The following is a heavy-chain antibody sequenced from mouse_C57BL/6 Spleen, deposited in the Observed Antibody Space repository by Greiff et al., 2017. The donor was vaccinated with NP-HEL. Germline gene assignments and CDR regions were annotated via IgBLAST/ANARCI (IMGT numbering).Heavy chain of an antibody. V-gene: IGHV5-9-1*02. CDR1: GFTFSSYA. D-gene: IGHD4-1*01. CDR3: TSQTGYYAMDY. CDR2: ISSGGDYI. Sequence: DVMLVESGEGLVKPGGSLKLSCAASGFTFSSYAMSWVRQTPEKRLEWVAYISSGGDYIYYADTVKGRFTISRDNARNTLYLQMSSLKSEDTAMDYCTSQTGYYAMDYWGQGTSVTVSS. J-gene: IGHJ4*01.